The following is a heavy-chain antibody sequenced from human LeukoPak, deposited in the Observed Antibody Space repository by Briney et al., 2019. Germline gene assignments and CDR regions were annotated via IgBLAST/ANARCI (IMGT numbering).Heavy chain of an antibody. CDR3: ATDLGCSGGSCSTDY. V-gene: IGHV1-24*01. Sequence: ASVKVSCKVSGYTLTELSMHWVRQAPGKGLEWMGGFDPEDGETIYAQKFQGRVTMTEDTSTDTAYMELSSLRSEDTAVYYCATDLGCSGGSCSTDYWGQGTLVTVSS. D-gene: IGHD2-15*01. J-gene: IGHJ4*02. CDR1: GYTLTELS. CDR2: FDPEDGET.